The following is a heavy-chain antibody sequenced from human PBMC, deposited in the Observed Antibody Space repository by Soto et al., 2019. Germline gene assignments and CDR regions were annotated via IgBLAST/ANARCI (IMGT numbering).Heavy chain of an antibody. Sequence: QVQLQESGPGLVKPSATLSLTCTVSGDSVSSGSYYWSWIRQPPGKGLECIGYIYYSGSTNYNPSLKSRVSISVDTSKNQCSLKLSSVTAADTAVYYCARGGGGTASFDSWGQGTLVTVSS. CDR1: GDSVSSGSYY. J-gene: IGHJ4*02. CDR2: IYYSGST. D-gene: IGHD5-18*01. V-gene: IGHV4-61*01. CDR3: ARGGGGTASFDS.